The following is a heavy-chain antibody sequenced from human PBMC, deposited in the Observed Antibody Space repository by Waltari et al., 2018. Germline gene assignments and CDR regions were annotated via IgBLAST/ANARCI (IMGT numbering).Heavy chain of an antibody. D-gene: IGHD3-16*02. Sequence: QVQLVQSGAEVKKPGASVKVSCRVSGYTLTELSRHWVRRAPGKGLEWMGGFDPEDGETIYAQKFQGRVTMTEDTSTDTAYMELSSLRSEDTAVYYCATTLAFGGVIPNHPDAFDIWGQGTMVTVSS. CDR2: FDPEDGET. J-gene: IGHJ3*02. V-gene: IGHV1-24*01. CDR3: ATTLAFGGVIPNHPDAFDI. CDR1: GYTLTELS.